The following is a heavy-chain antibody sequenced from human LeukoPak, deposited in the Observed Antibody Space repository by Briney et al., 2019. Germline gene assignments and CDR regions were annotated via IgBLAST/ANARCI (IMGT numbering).Heavy chain of an antibody. D-gene: IGHD3-10*01. CDR1: GYTFTGYY. CDR3: ARDGMVQGLYDAFDI. J-gene: IGHJ3*02. V-gene: IGHV1-2*02. CDR2: INPNSGGT. Sequence: ASVKVSCKASGYTFTGYYMHWVRQAPGQGLEWMGWINPNSGGTNYAQKFQGRVTMTRDTSISTAYMELSRLKSDETAVYYCARDGMVQGLYDAFDIWGQRTMVTVSS.